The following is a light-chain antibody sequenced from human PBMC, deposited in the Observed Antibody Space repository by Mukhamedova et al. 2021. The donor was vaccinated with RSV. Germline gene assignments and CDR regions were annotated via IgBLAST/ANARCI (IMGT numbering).Light chain of an antibody. CDR1: SNGYNY. CDR3: MQSIQLPYS. Sequence: SNGYNYLDWYLQKPGQSPQLLIYLGSNRASGVPDRFSGSGSGTDFTLKISRVEAEDVGVYYCMQSIQLPYSFGQGTKLEIK. J-gene: IGKJ2*03. V-gene: IGKV2-28*01. CDR2: LGS.